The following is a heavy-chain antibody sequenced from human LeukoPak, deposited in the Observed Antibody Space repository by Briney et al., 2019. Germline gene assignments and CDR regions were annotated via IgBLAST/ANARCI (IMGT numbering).Heavy chain of an antibody. CDR3: AKAHSISWPYAFDS. Sequence: GGSLRLSCAASGFTFSNYAMAWVRQAPGKGLGWVSAISGNGGRTYSADSAQGRFTISRDNSKNTVYLQMDNLRAEDSAMYYCAKAHSISWPYAFDSWGQGTLVTVSS. J-gene: IGHJ4*02. V-gene: IGHV3-23*01. CDR2: ISGNGGRT. CDR1: GFTFSNYA. D-gene: IGHD6-13*01.